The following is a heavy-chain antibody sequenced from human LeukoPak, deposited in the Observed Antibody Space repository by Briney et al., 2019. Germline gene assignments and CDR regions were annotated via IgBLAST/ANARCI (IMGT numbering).Heavy chain of an antibody. CDR3: ARDPERNYDFWSGYTMPFDY. CDR2: ISAYNGNT. V-gene: IGHV1-18*01. J-gene: IGHJ4*02. Sequence: ASVKVSCKASGYTFTSYGISWVRQAPGQGLEWMGWISAYNGNTNYAQKLQGRVTMTTDTSTSTAYMELRSLRSDDTAVYYCARDPERNYDFWSGYTMPFDYWGQGTLVTVSS. CDR1: GYTFTSYG. D-gene: IGHD3-3*01.